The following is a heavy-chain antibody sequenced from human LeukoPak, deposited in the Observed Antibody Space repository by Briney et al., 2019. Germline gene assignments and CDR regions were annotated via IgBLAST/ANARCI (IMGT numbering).Heavy chain of an antibody. CDR1: GGSISSSSYY. CDR3: ARHADSGFGELAFDY. J-gene: IGHJ4*02. Sequence: SETLSLTCSVSGGSISSSSYYWGWIRQPPGKGLEWIGSIYYSGSTYYNPSLKSRVTISVDTPKNQFSLKLSSVTAADTAVYYCARHADSGFGELAFDYWGQGTLVTVSS. CDR2: IYYSGST. D-gene: IGHD3-10*01. V-gene: IGHV4-39*01.